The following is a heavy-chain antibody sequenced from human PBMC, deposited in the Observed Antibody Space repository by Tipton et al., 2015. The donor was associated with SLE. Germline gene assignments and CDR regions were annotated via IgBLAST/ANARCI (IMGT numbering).Heavy chain of an antibody. V-gene: IGHV4-59*01. J-gene: IGHJ4*02. CDR3: ARGGSVSYFDY. CDR1: GGSIRSYY. Sequence: TLSLTCTVSGGSIRSYYWSWIRHPPGKGLEWIGYIYYSGSTNYNPSLKSRVTISVDTSKNQFSLKLSSVTAADTAVYYCARGGSVSYFDYWGQGTLVTVSS. CDR2: IYYSGST. D-gene: IGHD5/OR15-5a*01.